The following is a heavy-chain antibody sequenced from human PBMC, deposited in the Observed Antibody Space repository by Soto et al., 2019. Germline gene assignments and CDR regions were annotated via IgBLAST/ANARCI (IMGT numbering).Heavy chain of an antibody. D-gene: IGHD2-15*01. J-gene: IGHJ4*02. CDR1: GFAFSSYS. CDR3: ARDTRGVVSPYYFDY. Sequence: EVQLVESGGGLVKPGGSLRLSCAASGFAFSSYSMNWVRQAPGKGLQWVSSITSTSSHMYYADSVKRRFTISRDNAKNSLYLQMNSLRVEDTAVFYCARDTRGVVSPYYFDYWGQGTLVTVSS. CDR2: ITSTSSHM. V-gene: IGHV3-21*01.